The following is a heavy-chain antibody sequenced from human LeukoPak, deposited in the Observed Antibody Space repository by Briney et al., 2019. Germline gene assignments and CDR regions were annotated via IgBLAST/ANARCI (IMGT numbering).Heavy chain of an antibody. Sequence: GGSLRLSCAASGFTFSSYGMHWVRQAPGKGLEWVAFIRYDGSNKYYADSVKGRFTISRDNSKNTLYLQMNSLRAEDTAVYYCAKDGGKSMLGAFDIWAKGQWSPSLQ. D-gene: IGHD3-10*02. CDR3: AKDGGKSMLGAFDI. V-gene: IGHV3-30*02. J-gene: IGHJ3*02. CDR1: GFTFSSYG. CDR2: IRYDGSNK.